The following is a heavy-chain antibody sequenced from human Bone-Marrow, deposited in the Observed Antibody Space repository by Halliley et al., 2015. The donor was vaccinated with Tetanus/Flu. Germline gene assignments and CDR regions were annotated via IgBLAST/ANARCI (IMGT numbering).Heavy chain of an antibody. J-gene: IGHJ3*02. D-gene: IGHD2-15*01. CDR2: IYYTGST. V-gene: IGHV4-59*01. CDR1: GGSISTYY. CDR3: VRDRVGAGTLDAFDI. Sequence: TLSLTCTVSGGSISTYYWNWIRQPPGKGLEWIGYIYYTGSTNYNPSLQSRLTISVDTSKNQFSLKLSSVTAADTAVYYRVRDRVGAGTLDAFDIWGHGTMVTVS.